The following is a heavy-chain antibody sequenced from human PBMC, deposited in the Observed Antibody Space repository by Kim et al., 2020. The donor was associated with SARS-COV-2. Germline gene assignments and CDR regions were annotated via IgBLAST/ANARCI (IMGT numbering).Heavy chain of an antibody. D-gene: IGHD3-3*01. CDR1: GFTFSRYW. V-gene: IGHV3-74*01. CDR2: INRDGSGT. CDR3: ARDLDTISNYYFYGLDV. Sequence: GGSLRLSCAASGFTFSRYWMHWVRQAPGKGLVWVSRINRDGSGTSYADSVKGRFNISRDNAQSTLYLQMNSLRAEDTAVYYCARDLDTISNYYFYGLDVWGQGTTVPVSS. J-gene: IGHJ6*02.